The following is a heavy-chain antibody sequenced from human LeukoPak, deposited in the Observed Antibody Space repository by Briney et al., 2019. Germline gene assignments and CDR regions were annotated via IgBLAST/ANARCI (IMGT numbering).Heavy chain of an antibody. CDR1: GGSINSYY. Sequence: KPSETLSLTCTVSGGSINSYYWSWIRQPPGKGLEWIGYIYYSGSTNYNPSLKSRVSISVDTSKNQFSLKLSSVTAADTAVYYCARTGSTVTMLYPFDHWGQGTLVTVSS. V-gene: IGHV4-59*01. CDR3: ARTGSTVTMLYPFDH. D-gene: IGHD4-17*01. J-gene: IGHJ4*02. CDR2: IYYSGST.